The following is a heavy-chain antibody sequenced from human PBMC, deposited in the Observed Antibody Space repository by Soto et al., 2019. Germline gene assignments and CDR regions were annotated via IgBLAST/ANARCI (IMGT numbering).Heavy chain of an antibody. CDR2: VSATAGTT. V-gene: IGHV3-23*01. D-gene: IGHD3-16*01. Sequence: GGSLRLSCAASGFTFSSYAMSWVRQAPGKGLEWVSVVSATAGTTYYTDSVKGRFTISRDNSRNTVYLQMNSLRADDTAVYYCAKDRLAGGFDYWGQGTLVTVS. J-gene: IGHJ4*02. CDR3: AKDRLAGGFDY. CDR1: GFTFSSYA.